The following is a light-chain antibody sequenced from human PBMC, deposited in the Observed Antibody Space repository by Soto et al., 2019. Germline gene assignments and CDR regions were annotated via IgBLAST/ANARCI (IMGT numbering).Light chain of an antibody. J-gene: IGLJ2*01. CDR2: STN. Sequence: QAVVTQEPSFSVSPGGTVTLTCGLTSGSVSTTYYPSWYQQTPGQAPRTLIYSTNIRSSGVPDRFSCPILGNKAALTITGAQADDESDYHCMLYMGGGLVVFGGGTKLTVL. V-gene: IGLV8-61*01. CDR1: SGSVSTTYY. CDR3: MLYMGGGLVV.